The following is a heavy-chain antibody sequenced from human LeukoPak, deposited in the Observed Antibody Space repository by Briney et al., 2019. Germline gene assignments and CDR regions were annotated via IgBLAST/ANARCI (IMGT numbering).Heavy chain of an antibody. CDR2: ISSSGSTI. CDR1: GFTFSSYE. J-gene: IGHJ4*02. Sequence: GGSLRLSCAASGFTFSSYEMNWVRQAPGKGLEWVSYISSSGSTIYYADSVKGRFTISRDNAKNSLYLQMNSLRAEDTAVYYCASGWGPMVVSYWGQGALVTVSS. CDR3: ASGWGPMVVSY. V-gene: IGHV3-48*03. D-gene: IGHD2-8*02.